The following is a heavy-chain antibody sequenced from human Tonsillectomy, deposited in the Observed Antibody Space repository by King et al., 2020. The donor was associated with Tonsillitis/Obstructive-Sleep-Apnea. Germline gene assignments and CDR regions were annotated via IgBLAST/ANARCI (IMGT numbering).Heavy chain of an antibody. J-gene: IGHJ4*02. Sequence: VQLVESGGGLVKPGGSLRLSCAASGFSFSDYGMNWIRQAPGKGLEWVSSINSNSHYTNYADPVKGRFTISRDNAKHSLFLQMNSLRAEDTAVYYCARDLENYWGQGTLVTVSS. V-gene: IGHV3-11*05. CDR1: GFSFSDYG. CDR3: ARDLENY. CDR2: INSNSHYT.